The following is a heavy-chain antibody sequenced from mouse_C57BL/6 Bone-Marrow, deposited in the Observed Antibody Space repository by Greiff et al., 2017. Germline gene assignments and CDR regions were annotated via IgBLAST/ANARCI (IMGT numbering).Heavy chain of an antibody. V-gene: IGHV14-4*01. CDR1: GFNIKDDY. D-gene: IGHD2-4*01. J-gene: IGHJ3*01. CDR3: TTGDYDAFAY. Sequence: EVKLQESGAELVRPGASVKLSCTASGFNIKDDYMHWVKQRPEQGLEWIGWIDPENGDTEYASKFQGKATITADTSSTTAYLQLSSLTSEDAAVYDCTTGDYDAFAYWGQGTLVTVSA. CDR2: IDPENGDT.